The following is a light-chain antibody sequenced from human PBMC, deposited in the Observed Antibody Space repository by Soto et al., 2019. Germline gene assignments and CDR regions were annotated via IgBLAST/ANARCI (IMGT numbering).Light chain of an antibody. CDR3: SSFTTSRTYV. J-gene: IGLJ1*01. V-gene: IGLV1-40*01. CDR2: GSN. CDR1: SSNIGGGYD. Sequence: QSVLTQPPSVSGAPGQAVTFSCTGSSSNIGGGYDVHWYQLLPGAAPKLLIYGSNKRPSGVPDRFSGSKSGNTASLTISGLQAEDEADYYCSSFTTSRTYVFGTGTKLTVL.